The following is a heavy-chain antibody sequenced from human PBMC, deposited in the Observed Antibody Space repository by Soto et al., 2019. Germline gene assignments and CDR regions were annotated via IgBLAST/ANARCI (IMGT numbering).Heavy chain of an antibody. CDR3: ARMTSAGTLNWFDP. CDR2: MNPGSGKT. V-gene: IGHV1-8*02. Sequence: ASVKVYCKASGYTYINFDISWVRRDAGQGLEWLGWMNPGSGKTGYASKFQGRVAMTRDASTGTSHLELSSLTSDDTAVYYCARMTSAGTLNWFDPWGQGTLVTVSS. J-gene: IGHJ5*02. D-gene: IGHD6-13*01. CDR1: GYTYINFD.